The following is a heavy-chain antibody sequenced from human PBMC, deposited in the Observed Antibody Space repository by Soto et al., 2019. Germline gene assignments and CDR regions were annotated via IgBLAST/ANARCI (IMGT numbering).Heavy chain of an antibody. CDR2: IWYDGSNK. V-gene: IGHV3-33*01. CDR3: AREAASGSDAFDI. J-gene: IGHJ3*02. D-gene: IGHD6-13*01. CDR1: GFTFSSYG. Sequence: QVQLVESGGGVVQPGRSLRLSCAASGFTFSSYGMHWVRQAPGKGLEWVAVIWYDGSNKYYADSVKGRFTISRDNSKNTLHLQMNSLRAEDTAVYYCAREAASGSDAFDIWGQGTMFTVSS.